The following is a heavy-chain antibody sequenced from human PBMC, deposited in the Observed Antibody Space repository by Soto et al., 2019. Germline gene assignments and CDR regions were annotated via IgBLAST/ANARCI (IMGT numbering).Heavy chain of an antibody. CDR3: ARRGVFGEMAYYFDY. Sequence: SETLSLTCTVSGGSISSSSYYWGWIRQPPGKGLEWIGSIYYSGSTYYNPSLKSRVTISVDTSKNQFSLKLSSVTAADTAVYYCARRGVFGEMAYYFDYWGQGTLVTVSS. D-gene: IGHD3-10*02. J-gene: IGHJ4*02. V-gene: IGHV4-39*01. CDR1: GGSISSSSYY. CDR2: IYYSGST.